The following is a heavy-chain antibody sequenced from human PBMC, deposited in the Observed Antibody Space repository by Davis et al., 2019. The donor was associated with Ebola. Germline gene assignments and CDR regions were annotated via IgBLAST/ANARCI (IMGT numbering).Heavy chain of an antibody. V-gene: IGHV4-30-4*08. D-gene: IGHD6-13*01. CDR1: GASIGSGDNY. Sequence: SETLSLTCKASGASIGSGDNYWSWIRQPPGKGLEWIGYIYASGSAYYNPSLKSRLTISIDTSKNKFSPKLSPVTAADTAVYYCARVDRRVSLSMDVWGQGTTVTVSS. CDR2: IYASGSA. J-gene: IGHJ6*02. CDR3: ARVDRRVSLSMDV.